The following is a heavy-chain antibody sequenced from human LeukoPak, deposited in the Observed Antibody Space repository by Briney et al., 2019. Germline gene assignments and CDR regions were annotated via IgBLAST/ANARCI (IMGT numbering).Heavy chain of an antibody. J-gene: IGHJ4*02. D-gene: IGHD1-26*01. Sequence: GGSLRLSCAASAFSLNAYNMNRVRQAPGKGLEWVSSISYTGTYIYYADSVKGRFTISRDNAQNSLYLQMNSLRAEDTAIYYCVRDRGTYRPIDYWGQGTLVTVSS. CDR1: AFSLNAYN. CDR3: VRDRGTYRPIDY. V-gene: IGHV3-21*04. CDR2: ISYTGTYI.